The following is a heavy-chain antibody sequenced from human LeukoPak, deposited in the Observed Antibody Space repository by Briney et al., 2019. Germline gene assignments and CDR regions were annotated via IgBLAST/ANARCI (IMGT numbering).Heavy chain of an antibody. CDR2: ISGSGGST. V-gene: IGHV3-23*01. Sequence: GGSLRLSCAASGFTFSSYAMSWVRQAPGKGLEWVSAISGSGGSTYYADSVKGRFTISRDNSKNTLYLQMNSLRAEDTAVYYCAKAMRALRITMIVVVGEDAFDIWGQGTMVTVSS. CDR1: GFTFSSYA. CDR3: AKAMRALRITMIVVVGEDAFDI. J-gene: IGHJ3*02. D-gene: IGHD3-22*01.